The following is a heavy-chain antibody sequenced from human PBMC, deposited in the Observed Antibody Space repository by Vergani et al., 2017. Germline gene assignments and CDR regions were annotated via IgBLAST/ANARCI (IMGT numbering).Heavy chain of an antibody. V-gene: IGHV4-39*01. CDR2: IYNSGNG. CDR3: ASGKYYSDSTSHFRGRYFDV. CDR1: GDSTISRSYY. Sequence: QMQLQESGPGLVKASETLSLTCTVSGDSTISRSYYWGWIRQPPGKGLEWIGSIYNSGNGDSSSSLKSRVTISADTLKNQFSLRLTSVTAADTAVYYCASGKYYSDSTSHFRGRYFDVWGRGTLVTVPS. J-gene: IGHJ2*01. D-gene: IGHD3-16*01.